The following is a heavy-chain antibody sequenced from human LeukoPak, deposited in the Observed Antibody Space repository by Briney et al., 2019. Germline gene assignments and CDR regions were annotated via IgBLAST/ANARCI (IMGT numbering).Heavy chain of an antibody. V-gene: IGHV1-18*01. Sequence: AASVKVSCKASGYTFTSYGISWVRQAPGQGLEWMGWISAYNDKTNYAHKFQGRVPMTTDTTTSAAYMELRSLRSGYTAVYYCASPAFYVWGSYRHALDYWGQGTLVTVSS. CDR2: ISAYNDKT. CDR1: GYTFTSYG. D-gene: IGHD3-16*02. CDR3: ASPAFYVWGSYRHALDY. J-gene: IGHJ4*02.